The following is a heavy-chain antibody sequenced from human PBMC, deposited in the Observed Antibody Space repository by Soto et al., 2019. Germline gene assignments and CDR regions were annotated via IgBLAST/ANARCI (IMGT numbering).Heavy chain of an antibody. CDR3: AKDPDVVVVAEDI. CDR1: GFTFSSYA. Sequence: GGSLRLSCAASGFTFSSYAMSWVRQAPGKGLEWVSAISGSGGSTFYADSVKGRFTISRDNSKNTLYLQMNSLKAEDTAVYYCAKDPDVVVVAEDIWGQGTMVTVSS. J-gene: IGHJ3*02. D-gene: IGHD2-15*01. CDR2: ISGSGGST. V-gene: IGHV3-23*01.